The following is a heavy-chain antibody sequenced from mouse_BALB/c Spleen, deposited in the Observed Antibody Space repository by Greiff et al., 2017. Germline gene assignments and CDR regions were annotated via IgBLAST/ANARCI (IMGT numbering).Heavy chain of an antibody. Sequence: EVHLVESGGGLVQPGGSRKLSCAASGFTFSSFGMHWVRQAPEKGLEWVAYISSGSSTIYYADTVKGRFTISRDNPKNTLFLQMTSLRSEDTAMYYCAREDFNYFDYWGQGTTLTVSS. CDR2: ISSGSSTI. J-gene: IGHJ2*01. V-gene: IGHV5-17*02. CDR1: GFTFSSFG. CDR3: AREDFNYFDY.